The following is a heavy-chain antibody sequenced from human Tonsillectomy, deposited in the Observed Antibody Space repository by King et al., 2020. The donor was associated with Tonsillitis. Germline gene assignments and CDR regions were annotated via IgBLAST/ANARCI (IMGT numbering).Heavy chain of an antibody. J-gene: IGHJ4*02. CDR1: GDSVSSGSYY. V-gene: IGHV4-61*01. CDR2: IYYSGST. CDR3: AGDLLCRGWYLLYF. D-gene: IGHD6-19*01. Sequence: QLQESGPGLVKPSETLSLTCTVSGDSVSSGSYYWSWIRQPPGKGLEWIGYIYYSGSTSYNPSLKSRVTISVDTSKNQFSLKLSSVTAADTAVDYLAGDLLCRGWYLLYFRGQGTLGTGS.